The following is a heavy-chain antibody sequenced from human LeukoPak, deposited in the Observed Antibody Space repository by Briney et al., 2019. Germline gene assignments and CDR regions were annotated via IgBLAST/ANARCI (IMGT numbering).Heavy chain of an antibody. D-gene: IGHD6-13*01. CDR1: GFTFSSYG. V-gene: IGHV3-33*01. CDR2: IWYDGSNK. J-gene: IGHJ6*04. Sequence: GGSLRLSCAASGFTFSSYGMHWVRQAPGKGLEWVAVIWYDGSNKYYADSVKGRFTISRDNSKNTLYLQMNSLRAEDTAVYYCARQAAAGTEGYYYYGMDVWGKGPTVTVSS. CDR3: ARQAAAGTEGYYYYGMDV.